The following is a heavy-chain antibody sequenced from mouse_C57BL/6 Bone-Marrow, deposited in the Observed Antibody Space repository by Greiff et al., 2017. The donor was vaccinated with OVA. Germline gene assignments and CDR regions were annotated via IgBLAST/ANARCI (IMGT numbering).Heavy chain of an antibody. D-gene: IGHD2-4*01. V-gene: IGHV1-15*01. J-gene: IGHJ2*01. CDR2: IDPETGGT. Sequence: QVQLQQPGAELVRPGASVTLSCKASGYTFTDYEMHWVKQTPVHGLEWIGAIDPETGGTAYNQKFKGKAILTADKSSSTAYMELRSLTSEDSAVYYCTRRDYDYDVGFDYWGQGTTHTVSS. CDR3: TRRDYDYDVGFDY. CDR1: GYTFTDYE.